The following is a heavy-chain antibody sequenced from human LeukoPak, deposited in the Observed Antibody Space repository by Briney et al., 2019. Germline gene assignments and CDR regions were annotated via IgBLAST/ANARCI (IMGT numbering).Heavy chain of an antibody. CDR1: GGSISSNSHY. V-gene: IGHV4-61*05. Sequence: PSETLSLTCTVSGGSISSNSHYWGWIRQPPGKGLEWIGYIYYSGSTNCNPSLKSRVTLSADTSRNQFSLKLSSVTAADTAVYYCARLSAAGDYVDYWGQGTLVTVSS. J-gene: IGHJ4*02. CDR2: IYYSGST. CDR3: ARLSAAGDYVDY. D-gene: IGHD6-13*01.